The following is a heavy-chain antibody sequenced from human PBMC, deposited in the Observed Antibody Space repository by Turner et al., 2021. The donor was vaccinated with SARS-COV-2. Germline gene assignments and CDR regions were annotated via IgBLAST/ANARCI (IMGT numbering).Heavy chain of an antibody. D-gene: IGHD6-19*01. V-gene: IGHV3-33*01. CDR1: GFTFGNHG. J-gene: IGHJ4*02. Sequence: QVQLVESGGGVVQPGRSLRLSCEASGFTFGNHGMHWARQAPGKGLEWVTIIWNDGSNKYYTDSVRGRFTISRDNSKNTLYLQMNSLRAEDTAVYYCARGCGGSSGCFLIDYWGQGTLVTVSS. CDR3: ARGCGGSSGCFLIDY. CDR2: IWNDGSNK.